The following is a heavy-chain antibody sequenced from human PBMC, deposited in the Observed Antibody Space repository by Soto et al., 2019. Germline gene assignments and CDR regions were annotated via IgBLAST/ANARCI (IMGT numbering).Heavy chain of an antibody. CDR3: TTGLSNGYYNFDY. D-gene: IGHD3-22*01. CDR1: GFTISNAW. V-gene: IGHV3-15*01. J-gene: IGHJ4*02. CDR2: IKGAADGGTT. Sequence: GGSLRLSCAASGFTISNAWMSWVRQAPEKGFVWVVRIKGAADGGTTDYAAPVKGRITISRDHSKDTLYLHMNSLKTEDTAVYYCTTGLSNGYYNFDYWGQGTPVTAPQ.